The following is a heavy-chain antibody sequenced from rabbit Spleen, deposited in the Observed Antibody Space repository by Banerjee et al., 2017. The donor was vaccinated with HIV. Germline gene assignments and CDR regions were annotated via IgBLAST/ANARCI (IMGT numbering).Heavy chain of an antibody. CDR3: ARGGWGELFLRL. D-gene: IGHD4-1*01. CDR2: IKTSSSNT. J-gene: IGHJ4*01. V-gene: IGHV1S45*01. CDR1: GFDLSSVYY. Sequence: QEQLEESGGGLVKPEGSLTLTCKASGFDLSSVYYMCWVRQAPGKGLEWIGCIKTSSSNTWYASWAKGRFIISKTSSTTVTLQMTSLTVADTATYLCARGGWGELFLRLWGPGTLVTVS.